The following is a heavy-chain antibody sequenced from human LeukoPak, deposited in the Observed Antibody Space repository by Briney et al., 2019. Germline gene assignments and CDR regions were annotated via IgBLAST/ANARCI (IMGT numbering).Heavy chain of an antibody. CDR2: ISGSGGST. J-gene: IGHJ4*02. D-gene: IGHD1-7*01. CDR1: GFTFSSYA. Sequence: GGSLRLSCAASGFTFSSYAMSWVRQAPGKGLEWVSAISGSGGSTYYADSVRGRFTISRDNSKNTLYLQMNSLRAEDTAVYYCANSNYEAKVDYWGQGTLVTVSS. CDR3: ANSNYEAKVDY. V-gene: IGHV3-23*01.